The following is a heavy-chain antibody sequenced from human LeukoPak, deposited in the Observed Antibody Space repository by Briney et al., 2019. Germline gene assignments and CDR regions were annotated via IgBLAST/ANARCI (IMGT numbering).Heavy chain of an antibody. Sequence: SETLSLTCTVSGGSISGYYWTRIRQPPGKGLDWVANIYNSGTSNYNPSLRSRLTISVDTFKNQVSLRLTSVTAADTAIYYCARHFGSTQDYFDFWGQGILVTVSS. J-gene: IGHJ4*02. CDR3: ARHFGSTQDYFDF. CDR2: IYNSGTS. CDR1: GGSISGYY. V-gene: IGHV4-59*08. D-gene: IGHD3-16*01.